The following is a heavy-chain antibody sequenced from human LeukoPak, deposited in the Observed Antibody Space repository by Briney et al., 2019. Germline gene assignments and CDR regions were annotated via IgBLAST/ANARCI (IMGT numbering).Heavy chain of an antibody. CDR2: IDWDSGTL. Sequence: GGSLRLSCETSGFGFQIYQMNWVRQAPGKGLEWVSSIDWDSGTLYYTDSVRGRFATSRDNAVKSLYLQMNSLRPEDTAFYYCARSAVSGSDSYFDSWGQGTLVTVSS. D-gene: IGHD5-12*01. CDR1: GFGFQIYQ. V-gene: IGHV3-48*03. J-gene: IGHJ4*02. CDR3: ARSAVSGSDSYFDS.